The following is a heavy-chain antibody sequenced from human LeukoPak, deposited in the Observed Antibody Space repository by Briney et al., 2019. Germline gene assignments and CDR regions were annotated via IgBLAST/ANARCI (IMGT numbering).Heavy chain of an antibody. V-gene: IGHV1-69*06. CDR3: ARGKGESTPDSFDY. Sequence: SVKVSCKASGYTFTSYGISWVRQAPGQGLEWMGGIIPIFGTANYAQKFQGRVTITADKSTSTAYMELSSLRSEDTVVYYCARGKGESTPDSFDYWGQGTLVTVSS. CDR2: IIPIFGTA. J-gene: IGHJ4*02. CDR1: GYTFTSYG. D-gene: IGHD5/OR15-5a*01.